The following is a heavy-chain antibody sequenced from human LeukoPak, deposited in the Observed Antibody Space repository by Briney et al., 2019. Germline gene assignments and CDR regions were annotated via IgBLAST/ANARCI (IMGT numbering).Heavy chain of an antibody. V-gene: IGHV1-2*02. CDR1: GYTFTGYY. CDR3: ARLVEMATSDWFDP. J-gene: IGHJ5*02. D-gene: IGHD5-24*01. CDR2: INPNSGGT. Sequence: ASVKVSCKASGYTFTGYYMHWVRQAPGQGLEWMGWINPNSGGTNYAQKFQGRVTMTRDTSISTAYMELSSLRSEDTAVYYCARLVEMATSDWFDPWGQGTLVTVSS.